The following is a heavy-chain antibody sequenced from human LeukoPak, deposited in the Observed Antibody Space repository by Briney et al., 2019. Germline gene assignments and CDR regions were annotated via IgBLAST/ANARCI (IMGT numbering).Heavy chain of an antibody. J-gene: IGHJ4*02. CDR2: IYTSGST. Sequence: SETLSLTCTVSGGSISSYYWSWIRQPAGKGLEWIGRIYTSGSTNYNPSLKSRVTMSVDTSKNQFSLKLSSVTAADTAVYYCARGRCSSGWCPIDYWGQGTLVTVS. D-gene: IGHD6-19*01. CDR3: ARGRCSSGWCPIDY. CDR1: GGSISSYY. V-gene: IGHV4-4*07.